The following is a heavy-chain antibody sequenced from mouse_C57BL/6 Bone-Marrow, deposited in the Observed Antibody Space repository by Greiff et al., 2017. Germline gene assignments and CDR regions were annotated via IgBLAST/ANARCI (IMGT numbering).Heavy chain of an antibody. J-gene: IGHJ2*01. CDR1: GFTFSSYT. CDR3: ARRFPFDY. V-gene: IGHV5-9*01. Sequence: EVKVEESGGGLVKPGGSLKLSCAASGFTFSSYTMSWVRQTPEKRLEWVATISGGGGNTYYPDSVKGRFTISRDNAKNTLYLQMSSLRSEDTALYYCARRFPFDYWGQGTTLTVSS. CDR2: ISGGGGNT.